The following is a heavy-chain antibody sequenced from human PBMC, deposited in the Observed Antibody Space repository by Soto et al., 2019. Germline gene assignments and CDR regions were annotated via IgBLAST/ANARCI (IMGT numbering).Heavy chain of an antibody. Sequence: QVQLVQSGAEVKKPGSSVKVSCKASGGTFSSYTISWVRQAPGRGLEWMGRIIPILGIANYAQKFQGRVTITADKSTSTAYMELSSLRSEDTAVYYCARDRSGPNWFDPWGQGTLVTVSS. CDR1: GGTFSSYT. J-gene: IGHJ5*02. CDR2: IIPILGIA. V-gene: IGHV1-69*08. CDR3: ARDRSGPNWFDP.